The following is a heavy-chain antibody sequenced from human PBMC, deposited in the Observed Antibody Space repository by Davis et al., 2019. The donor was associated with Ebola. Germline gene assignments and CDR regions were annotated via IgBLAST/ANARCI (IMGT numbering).Heavy chain of an antibody. CDR2: IHYLGNT. V-gene: IGHV4-59*01. D-gene: IGHD4-17*01. CDR3: ARGNYGDYIVLYYYNMDV. CDR1: GGSITNYF. Sequence: MPSETLSLTCTVSGGSITNYFWSWIRQPPGKGLEWIGNIHYLGNTNYNPSLKSRVTMSVDTSKNQFSLKLSSVTAADTAVYYCARGNYGDYIVLYYYNMDVWGQETTVTVSS. J-gene: IGHJ6*02.